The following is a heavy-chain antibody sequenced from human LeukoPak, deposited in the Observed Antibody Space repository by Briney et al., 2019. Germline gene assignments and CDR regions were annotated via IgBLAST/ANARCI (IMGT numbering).Heavy chain of an antibody. CDR3: AKDLYYDSSGYYGFDY. Sequence: GGSLRLSCAASGFTFSSYGMHWVRQASGKGLEWVAFIRYDGSNKYYADSVKGRFTISRDNSKNTLYLQMNSLRAEDTAVYYCAKDLYYDSSGYYGFDYWGQGTLVTVSS. CDR1: GFTFSSYG. D-gene: IGHD3-22*01. J-gene: IGHJ4*02. V-gene: IGHV3-30*02. CDR2: IRYDGSNK.